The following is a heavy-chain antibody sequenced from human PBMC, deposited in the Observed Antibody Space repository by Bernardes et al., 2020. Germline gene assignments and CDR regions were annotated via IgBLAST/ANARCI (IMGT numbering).Heavy chain of an antibody. J-gene: IGHJ6*02. CDR3: AIIMVGPTNYYYYYGMDV. CDR2: MTPNSGNT. Sequence: SVKVSCKASGYTFTAYDISWVRQATGQGLEWMGWMTPNSGNTGYAQKFQGRVTMTRDTSISTAYMELSSLTSDDTAVYFCAIIMVGPTNYYYYYGMDVWGQGTTVTVSS. D-gene: IGHD1-26*01. V-gene: IGHV1-8*01. CDR1: GYTFTAYD.